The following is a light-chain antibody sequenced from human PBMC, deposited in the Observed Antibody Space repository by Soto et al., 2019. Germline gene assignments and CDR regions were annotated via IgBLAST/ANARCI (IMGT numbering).Light chain of an antibody. V-gene: IGKV3-20*01. CDR1: QSVSSSY. CDR2: GAS. Sequence: EIVLTQSPGTLSLSPGERATLSCRASQSVSSSYLAWYQQKPGQAPRLLIYGASSRATGIPDRFSCSGSGIDFTLTISKLEPEDFAVYYCQQYGSSPPFTFGQGTKLESK. J-gene: IGKJ2*01. CDR3: QQYGSSPPFT.